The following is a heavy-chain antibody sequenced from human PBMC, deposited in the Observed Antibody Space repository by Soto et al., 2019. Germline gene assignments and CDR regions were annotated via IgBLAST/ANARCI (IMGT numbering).Heavy chain of an antibody. V-gene: IGHV3-23*01. D-gene: IGHD1-26*01. CDR1: GFTFSSYA. J-gene: IGHJ4*02. CDR3: ARRGSGSYYDY. Sequence: EVQLLESGGGLVQPGGSLRLSCAASGFTFSSYAMRWVRQAPVKGLEWVSAISGSGDSTYYADSVKGRFTISRDNSKNTLYLQMNCLRAEDTAAYNCARRGSGSYYDYWGQGTLVTVSS. CDR2: ISGSGDST.